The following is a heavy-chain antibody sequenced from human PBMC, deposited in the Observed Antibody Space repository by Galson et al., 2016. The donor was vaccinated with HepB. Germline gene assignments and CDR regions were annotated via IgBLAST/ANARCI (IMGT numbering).Heavy chain of an antibody. CDR3: AALHDTNYYFNGMDL. V-gene: IGHV4-59*01. CDR2: IFYTVST. CDR1: GGSISSYY. J-gene: IGHJ6*02. Sequence: SETLSLTCTVSGGSISSYYWSWIRQPPGKGLEWIGYIFYTVSTNSNPSLKSRVTISLDASKNQFSLMLTSVTPPDTAWYYCAALHDTNYYFNGMDLWGQGSTVTVSS. D-gene: IGHD3-22*01.